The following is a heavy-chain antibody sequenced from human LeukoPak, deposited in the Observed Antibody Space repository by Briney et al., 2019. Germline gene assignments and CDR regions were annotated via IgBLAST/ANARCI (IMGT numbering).Heavy chain of an antibody. CDR3: TRELLGYNDAFDI. D-gene: IGHD1-26*01. CDR1: GFTVSSNY. V-gene: IGHV3-66*02. J-gene: IGHJ3*02. CDR2: IYSGGST. Sequence: GGSLRLSCAASGFTVSSNYMSWVRQAPGKGLEWVSVIYSGGSTYYADSVKGRFTISRDNSKNTLYLQMNSLRAEDTAVYYCTRELLGYNDAFDIWGQGTMVTVSS.